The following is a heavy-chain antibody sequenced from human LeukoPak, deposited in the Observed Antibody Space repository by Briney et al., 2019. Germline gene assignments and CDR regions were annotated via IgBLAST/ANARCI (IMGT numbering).Heavy chain of an antibody. CDR1: GFTFSSYA. CDR3: ASPIEPYYDSSGTQGPDAFDI. V-gene: IGHV3-23*01. J-gene: IGHJ3*02. Sequence: PGGSLRLSCAASGFTFSSYAMSWVRQAPGKGLEWVSAISGSGGSTYYADSVKGRFTISRDNSKNTLYLQMNSLRAEDTAVYYCASPIEPYYDSSGTQGPDAFDIWGQGTMVTVSS. D-gene: IGHD3-22*01. CDR2: ISGSGGST.